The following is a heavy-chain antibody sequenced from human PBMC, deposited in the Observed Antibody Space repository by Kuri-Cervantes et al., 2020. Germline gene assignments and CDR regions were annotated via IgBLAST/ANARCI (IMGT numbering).Heavy chain of an antibody. V-gene: IGHV4-39*07. D-gene: IGHD3-10*01. J-gene: IGHJ4*02. CDR1: GGSISSSSYY. Sequence: SETLSLTCTVSGGSISSSSYYWGWIRQPPGKGPEWIGSIYYSGSTYYNPSLKSRVTISVDTSKNQFSLKLSSVTAADTAVYYCARGRLYYYGSGTLDYWGQGTLVTVSS. CDR3: ARGRLYYYGSGTLDY. CDR2: IYYSGST.